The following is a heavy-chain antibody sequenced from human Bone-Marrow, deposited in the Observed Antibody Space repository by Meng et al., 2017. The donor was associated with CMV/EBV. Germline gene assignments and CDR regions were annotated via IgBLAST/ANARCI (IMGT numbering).Heavy chain of an antibody. CDR2: IYYSGST. D-gene: IGHD3-3*01. J-gene: IGHJ6*02. CDR3: ARWGYDFWSGYLSV. CDR1: GGSISSSSYY. V-gene: IGHV4-39*07. Sequence: GSLRLSCTVSGGSISSSSYYWGWIRQPPGKGLEWIGSIYYSGSTYYNPSLKSRVTISVDTSKNQFSLKLSSVTAADTAVYYCARWGYDFWSGYLSVWGQGTTVTVSS.